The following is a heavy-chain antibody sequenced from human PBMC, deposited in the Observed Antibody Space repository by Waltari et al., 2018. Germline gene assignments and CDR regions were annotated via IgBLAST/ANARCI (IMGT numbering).Heavy chain of an antibody. J-gene: IGHJ4*02. Sequence: EVQLVESGGGLVQPGGSLRLSCAASGFTFSSYWMSWVRKAPGKGLEWVANIKQDGSEKYYVDSVKCRFTISRDNAKNSLYLQMNSLRAEDTAVYYCARENVETMKDYWGQGTLVTVSS. V-gene: IGHV3-7*01. CDR2: IKQDGSEK. CDR3: ARENVETMKDY. CDR1: GFTFSSYW.